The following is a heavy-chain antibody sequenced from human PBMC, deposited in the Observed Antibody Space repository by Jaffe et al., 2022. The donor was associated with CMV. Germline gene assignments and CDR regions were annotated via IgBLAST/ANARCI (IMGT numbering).Heavy chain of an antibody. CDR2: ISSSSSYI. D-gene: IGHD1-1*01. CDR1: GFTFSSYS. V-gene: IGHV3-21*01. J-gene: IGHJ5*02. Sequence: EVQLVESGGGLVKPGGSLRLSCAASGFTFSSYSMNWVRQAPGKGLEWVSSISSSSSYIYYADSVKGRFTISRDNAKNSLYLQMNSLRAEDTAVYYCARDLWLGTIPGGWFDPWGQGTLVTVSS. CDR3: ARDLWLGTIPGGWFDP.